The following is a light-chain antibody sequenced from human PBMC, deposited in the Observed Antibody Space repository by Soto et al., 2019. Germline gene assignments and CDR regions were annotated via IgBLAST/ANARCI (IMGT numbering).Light chain of an antibody. V-gene: IGLV1-36*01. J-gene: IGLJ2*01. CDR1: SSNIGNND. Sequence: QSVLTQPPSVSEAPRQRVTISCSGSSSNIGNNDVNWYQQLPGKAPQLLVYYDDLLPSGVSDRLSASTSGTSASLAISGLQSEDEADYYCAAWYESLNALVFDGGTKLTVL. CDR3: AAWYESLNALV. CDR2: YDD.